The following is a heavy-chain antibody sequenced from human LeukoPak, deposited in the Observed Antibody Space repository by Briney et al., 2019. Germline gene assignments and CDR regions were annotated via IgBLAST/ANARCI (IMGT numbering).Heavy chain of an antibody. D-gene: IGHD2-15*01. CDR2: ISYDGSNK. V-gene: IGHV3-30-3*01. J-gene: IGHJ6*02. Sequence: PGGSLRLSCAASGFTFSSYAMHWVRQAPGKGLEWVAVISYDGSNKYYADSVKGRFTISRDNSKNALYLQMNSLRAEDTAVYYCAKDLYCSGGSCYYPYYYYGMDVWGQGTTVTVSS. CDR3: AKDLYCSGGSCYYPYYYYGMDV. CDR1: GFTFSSYA.